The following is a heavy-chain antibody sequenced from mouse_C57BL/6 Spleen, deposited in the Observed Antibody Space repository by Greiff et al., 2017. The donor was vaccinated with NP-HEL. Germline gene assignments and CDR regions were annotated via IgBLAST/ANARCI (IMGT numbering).Heavy chain of an antibody. V-gene: IGHV1-82*01. Sequence: QVQLKESGPELVKPGASVKISCKASGYAFSSSWMNWVKQRPGKGLEWIGRIYPGDGDTNYNGKFKGKATLTADKSSSTAYMQLSSLTSEDSAVYFCARSGYLDYWGQGTTLTVSS. CDR3: ARSGYLDY. CDR2: IYPGDGDT. J-gene: IGHJ2*01. D-gene: IGHD3-2*02. CDR1: GYAFSSSW.